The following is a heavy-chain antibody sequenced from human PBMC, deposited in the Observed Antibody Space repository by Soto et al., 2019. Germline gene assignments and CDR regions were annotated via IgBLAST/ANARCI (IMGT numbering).Heavy chain of an antibody. CDR1: GFTFSSYG. Sequence: GGSLRLSCAASGFTFSSYGMHWVRQAPGKGLEWVAVIWYDGSNKYYADSVKGRFTISRDNSKNTLYLQMNSLRAEDTAVYYCARDVRTRGFGELLHKHNWFDPWGQGTLVTVSS. CDR3: ARDVRTRGFGELLHKHNWFDP. D-gene: IGHD3-10*01. V-gene: IGHV3-33*01. J-gene: IGHJ5*02. CDR2: IWYDGSNK.